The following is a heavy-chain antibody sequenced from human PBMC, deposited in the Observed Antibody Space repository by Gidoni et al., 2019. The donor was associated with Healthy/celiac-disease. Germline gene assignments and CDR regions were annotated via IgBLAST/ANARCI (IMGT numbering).Heavy chain of an antibody. D-gene: IGHD2-15*01. J-gene: IGHJ4*02. Sequence: QLQLQESGPGLVKPSETLSLTCTVSGGSISSSSYYWGWIRQPPGKGLEWIGSIYYSGSTYYNPSLKSRVTISVDTSKNQFSLKLSSVTAADTAVYYCARHNGRWVVVVAATLSYFDYWGQGTLVTVSS. V-gene: IGHV4-39*01. CDR1: GGSISSSSYY. CDR3: ARHNGRWVVVVAATLSYFDY. CDR2: IYYSGST.